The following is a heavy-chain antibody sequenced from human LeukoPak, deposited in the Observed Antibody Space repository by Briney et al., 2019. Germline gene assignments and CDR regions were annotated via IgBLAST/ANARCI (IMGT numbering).Heavy chain of an antibody. J-gene: IGHJ1*01. CDR2: INHSGST. CDR3: ARGPVVPAAIRYFQH. D-gene: IGHD2-2*02. Sequence: PSETLSLTCAVYGGSFSGYYWGWIRQPPGKGLEWIGEINHSGSTNYNPSLKSRVTISVDTSKNQFSLKLSSVTAADTAVYYCARGPVVPAAIRYFQHWGQGTLVTVSS. V-gene: IGHV4-34*01. CDR1: GGSFSGYY.